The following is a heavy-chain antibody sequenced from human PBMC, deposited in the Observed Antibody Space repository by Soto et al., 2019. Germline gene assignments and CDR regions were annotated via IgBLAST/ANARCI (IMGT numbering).Heavy chain of an antibody. CDR3: ARDRDPGYYYYGMDV. CDR1: GGSTSSGGYY. Sequence: QVQLQESGPGLVKPSQTLSLTCTVSGGSTSSGGYYWSWIRQHPGKGLEWIGYIYYSGSTYYNPSLKSRVTISVDTSKNQFSLKLSSVTAADTAVYYCARDRDPGYYYYGMDVWGQGTTVTVSS. CDR2: IYYSGST. V-gene: IGHV4-31*03. J-gene: IGHJ6*02.